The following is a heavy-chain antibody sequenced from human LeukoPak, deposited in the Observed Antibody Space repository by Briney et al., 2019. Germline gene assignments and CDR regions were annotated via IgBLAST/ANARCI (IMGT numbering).Heavy chain of an antibody. V-gene: IGHV3-21*01. CDR1: GFTFSSYD. J-gene: IGHJ6*03. CDR2: IRPSGDNT. D-gene: IGHD3-3*01. Sequence: PGGSLRLSCAASGFTFSSYDMTWVRQAPGRGLEWVSSIRPSGDNTYYGDSVKGRFTISRDNAKNSLYLQMNSLRAEDTAVYYCARGTSFDITIFGVVIPSYMDVWGKGTTVTVSS. CDR3: ARGTSFDITIFGVVIPSYMDV.